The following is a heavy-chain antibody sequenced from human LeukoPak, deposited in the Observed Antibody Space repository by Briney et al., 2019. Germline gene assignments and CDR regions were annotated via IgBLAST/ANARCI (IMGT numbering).Heavy chain of an antibody. V-gene: IGHV1-69*05. CDR1: GGTFSSYA. CDR2: IIPIFGTA. D-gene: IGHD4-23*01. J-gene: IGHJ3*02. Sequence: SVKGSCKASGGTFSSYAISWVRQAPGQGLEWMGGIIPIFGTANYAQKFQGRVTITTDESTSTAYMELSSLRSEDTAVYYCARKGSHGGNRWEYAFDIWGQGTMVTVSS. CDR3: ARKGSHGGNRWEYAFDI.